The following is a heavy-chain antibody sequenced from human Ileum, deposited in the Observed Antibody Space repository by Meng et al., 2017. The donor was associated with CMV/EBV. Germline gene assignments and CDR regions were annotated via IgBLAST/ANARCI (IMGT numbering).Heavy chain of an antibody. Sequence: QLTGEESGPTLVRPTQTPELIFLFSVFLLKTIGDDVGWMRQPPGKDREWLAVIYCDDDKRYRSSLKSRLTITKDTSKNQVVLTMTNMDPVDTATYYCVHRARMTTYVGFDYWGQGTLVTVSS. CDR1: VFLLKTIGDD. V-gene: IGHV2-5*02. J-gene: IGHJ4*02. D-gene: IGHD4-11*01. CDR3: VHRARMTTYVGFDY. CDR2: IYCDDDK.